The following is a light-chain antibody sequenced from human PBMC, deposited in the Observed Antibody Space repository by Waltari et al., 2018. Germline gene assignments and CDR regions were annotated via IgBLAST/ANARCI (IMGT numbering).Light chain of an antibody. J-gene: IGLJ3*02. CDR3: AAWDDSLSGPWV. V-gene: IGLV1-47*01. CDR1: SSNSGSNY. Sequence: QSVLTQPPSASGTPGQRVTISCSGSSSNSGSNYVSWYQQLPGTAPNLLLYRNNQRPSGVPDRFSGSKSGTSASLAISVLRSEDEADYYCAAWDDSLSGPWVFGGGTKLTVL. CDR2: RNN.